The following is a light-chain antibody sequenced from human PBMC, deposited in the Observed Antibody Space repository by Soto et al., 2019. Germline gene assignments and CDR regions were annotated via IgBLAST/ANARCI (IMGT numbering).Light chain of an antibody. J-gene: IGLJ2*01. CDR2: RNN. CDR1: SSNIGSNY. Sequence: QSVLTQPPSASGTPGQRVTISCSGSSSNIGSNYVYWYPQLPGTAPKLLIYRNNQRPSGVPDRFSGSKSGTSASLAISGLRSEDEADYYCVAWDDSLSGVVFGGGTKLTVL. CDR3: VAWDDSLSGVV. V-gene: IGLV1-47*01.